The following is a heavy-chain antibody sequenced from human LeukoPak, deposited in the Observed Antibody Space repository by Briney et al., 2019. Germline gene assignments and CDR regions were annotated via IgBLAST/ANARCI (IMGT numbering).Heavy chain of an antibody. D-gene: IGHD3-22*01. CDR1: GGSISSSSYY. V-gene: IGHV4-39*01. CDR3: ANLSITMIV. Sequence: PSETLSLTCTVSGGSISSSSYYWGWIRQPPGKGLEWIGSIYYSGSTYYNPSLKSRVTISVDTSKNQFSLKLSSVTAADTAVYYCANLSITMIVWGQGTTVTVSS. J-gene: IGHJ6*02. CDR2: IYYSGST.